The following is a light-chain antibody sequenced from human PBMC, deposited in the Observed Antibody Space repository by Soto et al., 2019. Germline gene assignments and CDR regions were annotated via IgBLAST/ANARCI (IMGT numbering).Light chain of an antibody. CDR2: DAS. CDR3: QQRSNWPPIT. V-gene: IGKV3-11*01. CDR1: QSVSSY. J-gene: IGKJ5*01. Sequence: EIVLTQSPGTLSLSPGETATLSCRASQSVSSYLAWYQQKPGQAPRLLIYDASNRATGIPARFSGSGSGTDFTLTISSLGPEDFAVYYCQQRSNWPPITFGQGTRLEIK.